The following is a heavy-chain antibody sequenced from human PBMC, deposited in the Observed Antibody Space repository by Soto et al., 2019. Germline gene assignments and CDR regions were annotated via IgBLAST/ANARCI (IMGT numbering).Heavy chain of an antibody. D-gene: IGHD3-16*01. J-gene: IGHJ4*02. CDR2: IYHSDST. CDR3: ARGTFTFGPGIFDL. V-gene: IGHV4-59*01. Sequence: QVQLQESGPGVVKPSETLSLICSISGDSISGYYWSWIRQPPGKGLEWIGYIYHSDSTTTMDNPSLESRVTISVDTSKNQVSLSLLSVTAADTGLYYCARGTFTFGPGIFDLWGPGTQVIAS. CDR1: GDSISGYY.